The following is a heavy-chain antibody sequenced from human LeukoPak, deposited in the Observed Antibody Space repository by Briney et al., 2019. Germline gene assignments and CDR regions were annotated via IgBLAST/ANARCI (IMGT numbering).Heavy chain of an antibody. CDR1: GFTFSSYS. J-gene: IGHJ2*01. Sequence: GGSLRLSCAASGFTFSSYSMNWVRQAPGKGLEWVSSISSSSSYIYYADSVKGRFTISRDNAKNSLYLQMNSLRAEDTAVYYCAREGWSSGWYVTAVWYFDLWGRGTLVTASS. V-gene: IGHV3-21*01. CDR2: ISSSSSYI. D-gene: IGHD6-19*01. CDR3: AREGWSSGWYVTAVWYFDL.